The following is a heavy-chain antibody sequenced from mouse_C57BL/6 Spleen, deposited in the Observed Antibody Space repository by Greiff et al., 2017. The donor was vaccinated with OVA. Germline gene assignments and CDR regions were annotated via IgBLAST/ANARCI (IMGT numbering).Heavy chain of an antibody. J-gene: IGHJ1*03. D-gene: IGHD1-1*01. CDR1: GYTFTSYW. V-gene: IGHV1-74*01. CDR2: IHPSDSDT. CDR3: AMDYYGSSSYWYFDV. Sequence: QVQLKQPGAELVKPGASVQVSCNASGYTFTSYWMHWVKQRPGQGLEWIGRIHPSDSDTNYNQKFKGKATLTVDKSSSTAYMQLSSLTSEDSAVYYCAMDYYGSSSYWYFDVWGTGTTVTVSS.